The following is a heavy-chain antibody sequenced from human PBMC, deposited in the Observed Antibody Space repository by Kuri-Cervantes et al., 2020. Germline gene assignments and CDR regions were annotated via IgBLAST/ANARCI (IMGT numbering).Heavy chain of an antibody. Sequence: GSLRLSCTVSGGSISSYYWSWIRQPPGKGLEWIGEINHSGSTNYNPSLMSRVTISVDTSKNQFSLKVSSVTAADTAVYYCARGSLERAYWGQGTLVTVSS. CDR1: GGSISSYY. CDR3: ARGSLERAY. J-gene: IGHJ4*02. D-gene: IGHD1-1*01. CDR2: INHSGST. V-gene: IGHV4-34*01.